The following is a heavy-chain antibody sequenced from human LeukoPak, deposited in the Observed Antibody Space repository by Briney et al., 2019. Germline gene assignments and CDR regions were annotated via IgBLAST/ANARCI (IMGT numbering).Heavy chain of an antibody. D-gene: IGHD2-2*02. CDR2: ISSSSSYI. Sequence: GGSLRLSCAASGFTFSSYSMNWVRQAPGKGLEWVSSISSSSSYINYADSVKGRLTISRDNAKNSLYLQMNSLRAEDTAVYYCARVYPQTGRRGYWGQGTLVTVSS. V-gene: IGHV3-21*01. CDR1: GFTFSSYS. CDR3: ARVYPQTGRRGY. J-gene: IGHJ4*02.